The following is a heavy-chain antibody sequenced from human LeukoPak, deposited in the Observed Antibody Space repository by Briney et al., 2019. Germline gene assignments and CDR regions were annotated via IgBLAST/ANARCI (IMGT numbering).Heavy chain of an antibody. V-gene: IGHV1-8*01. CDR3: ARGGYYDFWSGYYSYSWFDP. J-gene: IGHJ5*02. CDR1: GYTFTSYD. CDR2: MNPNSGNT. D-gene: IGHD3-3*01. Sequence: ASVKVSCKASGYTFTSYDINWVRQATGQGLEWMGWMNPNSGNTGYAQKFQGRVTMTRNTSISTAYMELSSLRSEDTAVYYCARGGYYDFWSGYYSYSWFDPWGQGTLVTVSS.